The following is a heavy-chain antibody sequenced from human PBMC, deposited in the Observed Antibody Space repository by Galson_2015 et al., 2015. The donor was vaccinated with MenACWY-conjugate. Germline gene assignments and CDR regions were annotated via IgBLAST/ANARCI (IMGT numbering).Heavy chain of an antibody. D-gene: IGHD3-9*01. Sequence: SLRLSCAASGFTFSSYSMNWVRQAPGKGLEWVSYISSSSSTIYYADSVKGRFTISRDNAKNSLYLQMNSLRAEDTAVYYCARPVLRYFDWLSPFDHWGQGTLVTVSS. CDR3: ARPVLRYFDWLSPFDH. CDR2: ISSSSSTI. J-gene: IGHJ4*02. V-gene: IGHV3-48*04. CDR1: GFTFSSYS.